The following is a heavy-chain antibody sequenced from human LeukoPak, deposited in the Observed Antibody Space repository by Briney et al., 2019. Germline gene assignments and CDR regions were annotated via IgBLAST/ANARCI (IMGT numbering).Heavy chain of an antibody. CDR2: IYYSGTT. V-gene: IGHV4-39*07. J-gene: IGHJ5*02. CDR1: SGSITTTNYY. D-gene: IGHD2-2*01. Sequence: SETLSLTCTVSSGSITTTNYYWGWIRQPPGKGLEWIGSIYYSGTTYYNPSLESRVTISVDTSKNQFSLKLSSVTAADTAVYYCAREFASPAWFDPWGQGTLVTVSS. CDR3: AREFASPAWFDP.